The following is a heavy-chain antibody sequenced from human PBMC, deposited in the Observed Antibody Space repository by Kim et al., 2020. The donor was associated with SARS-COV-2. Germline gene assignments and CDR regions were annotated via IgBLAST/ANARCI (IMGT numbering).Heavy chain of an antibody. J-gene: IGHJ4*02. V-gene: IGHV3-30*07. CDR3: ARGGPRSWTIDY. D-gene: IGHD3-16*02. Sequence: DSSKRRFTISRDNAKNTLYLQMNSLRDEDTAVYYCARGGPRSWTIDYWGPGTLVIISS.